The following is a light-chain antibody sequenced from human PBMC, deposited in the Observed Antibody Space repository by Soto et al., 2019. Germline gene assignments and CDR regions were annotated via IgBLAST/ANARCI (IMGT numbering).Light chain of an antibody. J-gene: IGKJ1*01. CDR3: QQYKSYPWT. CDR2: MAS. CDR1: QSISSW. Sequence: DIQMTQSPSTLSASVGDRVTITCRASQSISSWLAWYQQKPGKAPRLLIYMASSLESGVPSRFNGSGSGTEFTLTISSLQPDDFATYYCQQYKSYPWTFGQGTKVEIK. V-gene: IGKV1-5*03.